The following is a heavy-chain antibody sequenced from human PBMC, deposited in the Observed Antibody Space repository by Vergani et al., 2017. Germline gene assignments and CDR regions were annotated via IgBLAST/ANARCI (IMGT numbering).Heavy chain of an antibody. CDR1: GFTSSSYA. CDR2: ISSSSSYI. D-gene: IGHD3-10*01. CDR3: ARDYGSGFNWFDP. J-gene: IGHJ5*02. V-gene: IGHV3-21*01. Sequence: EVQLLESGGGLVQPGGSLRLSCVASGFTSSSYAMSWVRQAPGKGLEWVSSISSSSSYIYYADSVKGRFTISRDNAKSSLYLQMNSLRAEDTAVYYCARDYGSGFNWFDPWGQGTLVTVS.